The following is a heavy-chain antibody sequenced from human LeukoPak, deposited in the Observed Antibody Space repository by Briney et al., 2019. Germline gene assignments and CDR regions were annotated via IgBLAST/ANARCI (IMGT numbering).Heavy chain of an antibody. D-gene: IGHD3-22*01. CDR2: IWYDGSNK. J-gene: IGHJ4*02. V-gene: IGHV3-33*01. Sequence: PGGSLRLSCAASGFTFSSYGMHWVRQAPGKGLEWVAVIWYDGSNKYYADSVKGRFTISRDNSKNTLYLQMNSLRAEDTAVYYCARDYVDYDSSGYSKPFFDYWGQGTLVTVSS. CDR1: GFTFSSYG. CDR3: ARDYVDYDSSGYSKPFFDY.